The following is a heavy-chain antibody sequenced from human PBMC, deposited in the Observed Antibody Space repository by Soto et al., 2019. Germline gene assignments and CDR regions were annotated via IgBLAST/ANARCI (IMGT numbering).Heavy chain of an antibody. D-gene: IGHD3-3*01. Sequence: SETLSLTCTVSGGSISSYYWSWIRQPPGKGLEWIGYIYYSGSTNYNPSLKSRVTISVDTSKNQFSLKLSSVTAADTAVYYCARVDYDFWSGPHPGAGFDPWGQGTLVTVSS. V-gene: IGHV4-59*01. CDR1: GGSISSYY. J-gene: IGHJ5*02. CDR2: IYYSGST. CDR3: ARVDYDFWSGPHPGAGFDP.